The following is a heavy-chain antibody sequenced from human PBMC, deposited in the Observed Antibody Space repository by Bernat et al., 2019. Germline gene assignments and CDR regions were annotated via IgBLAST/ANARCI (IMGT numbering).Heavy chain of an antibody. CDR1: GFTVSSNY. Sequence: EVQLVESGGGLIQPGGSLRLSCAASGFTVSSNYMSWVRQAPGKGLEWVSVIYSGNSTYYANSVKGRFTISRDNSKNTLYLQMYSLRAEDTTLYYCARITRGFDYWGQGTLVSVSS. CDR3: ARITRGFDY. V-gene: IGHV3-53*01. CDR2: IYSGNST. J-gene: IGHJ4*02.